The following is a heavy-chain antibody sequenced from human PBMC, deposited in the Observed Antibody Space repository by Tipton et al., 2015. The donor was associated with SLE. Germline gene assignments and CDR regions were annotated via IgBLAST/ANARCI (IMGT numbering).Heavy chain of an antibody. D-gene: IGHD3-10*01. CDR3: AKDRGGLDAFDI. J-gene: IGHJ3*02. V-gene: IGHV3-30*18. CDR1: GFTFSSYG. Sequence: SLRLSCAASGFTFSSYGVHWVRQAPGKGLEWVAVISYDGSNKYYADSVKGRFTISRDNSKNTLYLQMNSLRAEDTAVYYCAKDRGGLDAFDIWGQGTMVTVSS. CDR2: ISYDGSNK.